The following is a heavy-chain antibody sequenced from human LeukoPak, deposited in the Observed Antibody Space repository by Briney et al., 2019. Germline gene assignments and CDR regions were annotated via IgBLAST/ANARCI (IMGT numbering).Heavy chain of an antibody. J-gene: IGHJ4*02. CDR2: INPTAGNT. CDR1: GYTFTGYY. CDR3: ARDRTGLAGSY. V-gene: IGHV1-46*01. D-gene: IGHD2-8*02. Sequence: ASVKVSCKASGYTFTGYYMHWVRQAPGQGLEWMGLINPTAGNTYYAQRFQGRVTMTRNTSTSTVYMELSSLRSEDTAVYYCARDRTGLAGSYWGQGTLVTVSS.